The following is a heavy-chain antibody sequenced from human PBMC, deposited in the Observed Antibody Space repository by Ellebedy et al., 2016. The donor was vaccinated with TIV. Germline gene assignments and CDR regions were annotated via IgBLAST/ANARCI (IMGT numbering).Heavy chain of an antibody. CDR2: AGGTRVFT. Sequence: GESLKISXAASGFTFSTYDMNWVRQAPGKGLEWVSSAGGTRVFTYYADSVKGRFTISRDNTKNSLYLQMNSLRAEDTAVYYCVRAIASPDGYWGQGTLVTVSS. CDR1: GFTFSTYD. CDR3: VRAIASPDGY. V-gene: IGHV3-21*06. J-gene: IGHJ1*01. D-gene: IGHD5-24*01.